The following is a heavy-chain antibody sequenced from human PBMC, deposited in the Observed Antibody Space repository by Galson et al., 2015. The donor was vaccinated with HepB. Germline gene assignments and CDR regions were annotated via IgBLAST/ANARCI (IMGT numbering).Heavy chain of an antibody. J-gene: IGHJ4*02. V-gene: IGHV3-30*18. CDR3: AKESTTGQSVLRYFDWSLYFDY. D-gene: IGHD3-9*01. Sequence: SLRLSCAASGFTFSSYGMHWVRQAPGKGLEWVAVISYDGSNKYYADSVKGRFTISRDNSKNTLYLQMNSLRAEDTAVYYCAKESTTGQSVLRYFDWSLYFDYWGQGTLVTVSS. CDR2: ISYDGSNK. CDR1: GFTFSSYG.